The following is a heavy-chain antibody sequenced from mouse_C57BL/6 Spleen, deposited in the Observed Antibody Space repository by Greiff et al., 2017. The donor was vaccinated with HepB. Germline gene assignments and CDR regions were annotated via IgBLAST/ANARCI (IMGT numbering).Heavy chain of an antibody. J-gene: IGHJ2*01. CDR2: IRSKSNNYAT. CDR1: GFSFNTYA. D-gene: IGHD2-3*01. Sequence: EVQLVESGGGLVQPKGSLKLSCAASGFSFNTYAMNWVRQAPGKGLEWVARIRSKSNNYATYYADSVKDRFTISRDDSESMLYLQMNNSKTEDTAMYYCVRQGDGYFYYFDYWGQGTTLTVSS. V-gene: IGHV10-1*01. CDR3: VRQGDGYFYYFDY.